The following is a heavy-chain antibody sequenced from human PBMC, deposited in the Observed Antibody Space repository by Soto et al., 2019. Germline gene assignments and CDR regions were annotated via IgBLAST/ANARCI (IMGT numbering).Heavy chain of an antibody. D-gene: IGHD2-8*01. CDR2: IWYDGSNK. J-gene: IGHJ4*02. V-gene: IGHV3-33*01. CDR1: GFTFSRYG. Sequence: QVQLVESGGGVVQPGRSLRLSCAASGFTFSRYGMHWVRHAPGKGLEWVAVIWYDGSNKYYADSVKGRFTISRDNSKNTLYLQMNSLRAEDTAVYYCARDPGDCTNGVCYYFDYWGQGTLVTVSS. CDR3: ARDPGDCTNGVCYYFDY.